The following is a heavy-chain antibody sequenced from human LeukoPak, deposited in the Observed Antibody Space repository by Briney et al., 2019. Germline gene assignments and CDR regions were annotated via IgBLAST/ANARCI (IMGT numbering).Heavy chain of an antibody. Sequence: SGGSLRLSCAASAFTFDDYGMSWVRQAPGKGLEWVSGINWNGGSTGYADSVKGRFTISRDNAKNSLYLQMNSLRAEDTALYYCARVSDISVAAYFDYWGQGTMVTVSS. CDR2: INWNGGST. CDR3: ARVSDISVAAYFDY. J-gene: IGHJ4*02. D-gene: IGHD6-19*01. V-gene: IGHV3-20*04. CDR1: AFTFDDYG.